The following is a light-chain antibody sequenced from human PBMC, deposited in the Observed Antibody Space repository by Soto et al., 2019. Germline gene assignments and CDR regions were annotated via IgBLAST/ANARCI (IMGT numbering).Light chain of an antibody. Sequence: DIVLTQSPATLSLSPGERASLSCRASQRVSNSLAWYQQKPGQPPRLLIYDASTRATGIPARFTGSGSGTDFTLAISSLEPEDFAVYYCQQRTSWPLLTFGGGTKVEI. CDR1: QRVSNS. V-gene: IGKV3-11*01. J-gene: IGKJ4*01. CDR3: QQRTSWPLLT. CDR2: DAS.